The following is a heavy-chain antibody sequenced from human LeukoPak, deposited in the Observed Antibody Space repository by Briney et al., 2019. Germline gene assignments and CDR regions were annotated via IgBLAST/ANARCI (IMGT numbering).Heavy chain of an antibody. Sequence: PGGSLRLSCAASGFTFSDYYMSWIRQAPGKGLEWVSAISSSSTYIYYADSVKGRFTISRDNAENSLYLQMNSLRAEDTAVYYCARQAGSGFDYWGQGSLVTVSS. D-gene: IGHD3-10*01. V-gene: IGHV3-11*06. CDR1: GFTFSDYY. CDR2: ISSSSTYI. J-gene: IGHJ4*02. CDR3: ARQAGSGFDY.